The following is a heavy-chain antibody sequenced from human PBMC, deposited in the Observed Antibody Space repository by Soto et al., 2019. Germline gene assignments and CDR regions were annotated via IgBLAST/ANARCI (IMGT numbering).Heavy chain of an antibody. CDR2: ISYSGST. V-gene: IGHV4-59*01. Sequence: QVQLQESGPGLVKPSETLSLTCTVSGGSITSYYWSWIRQHPGKVLEWSGYISYSGSTNYNPSLTIRVAIPVATYKNQFFLKLISVTAANTAVNYCARKYRCELVAYFDSWGQGTLVTVSS. CDR3: ARKYRCELVAYFDS. J-gene: IGHJ4*02. D-gene: IGHD1-26*01. CDR1: GGSITSYY.